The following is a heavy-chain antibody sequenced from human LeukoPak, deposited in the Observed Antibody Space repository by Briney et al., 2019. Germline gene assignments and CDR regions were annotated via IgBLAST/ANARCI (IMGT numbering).Heavy chain of an antibody. CDR3: ARVSGYDWESFYDY. CDR2: IYYSGST. CDR1: GGSISSYY. V-gene: IGHV4-59*01. J-gene: IGHJ4*02. Sequence: SETLSLTCTVSGGSISSYYWSWIRQPPGKGLEWIGYIYYSGSTNYDPSLKSRVTISVDTSKNQFSLKLSSVTAADTAMYYCARVSGYDWESFYDYWGQGSLVTVSS. D-gene: IGHD5-12*01.